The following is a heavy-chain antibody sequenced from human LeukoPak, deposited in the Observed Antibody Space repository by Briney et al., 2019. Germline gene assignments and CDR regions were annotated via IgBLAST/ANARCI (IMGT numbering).Heavy chain of an antibody. D-gene: IGHD3-3*01. Sequence: GGSLRLSCAASGFTFSSYAMSWVRQAPGKGLEWVSAISGSGGSTYYADSVKGWFTISRDNSKNTLYLQMNSLRAEDTAVYYCAKVFSLDTTFGVTIEAFDIWGQGTMVTVSS. CDR1: GFTFSSYA. J-gene: IGHJ3*02. V-gene: IGHV3-23*01. CDR3: AKVFSLDTTFGVTIEAFDI. CDR2: ISGSGGST.